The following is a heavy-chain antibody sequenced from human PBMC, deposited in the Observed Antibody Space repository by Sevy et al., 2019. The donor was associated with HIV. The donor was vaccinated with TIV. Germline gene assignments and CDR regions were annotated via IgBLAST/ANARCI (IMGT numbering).Heavy chain of an antibody. V-gene: IGHV3-48*02. Sequence: GGSLRLSCAASGFTFSSYSMNWVRQAPGKGLEWVSYISSSSSTIYYADSVKGRFTISRDNAKNSLYLQMNSLRDEDTAVYYCARETETTTVTYGGYYYYYGMDVWGQGTTVTVSS. CDR1: GFTFSSYS. CDR3: ARETETTTVTYGGYYYYYGMDV. D-gene: IGHD4-17*01. J-gene: IGHJ6*02. CDR2: ISSSSSTI.